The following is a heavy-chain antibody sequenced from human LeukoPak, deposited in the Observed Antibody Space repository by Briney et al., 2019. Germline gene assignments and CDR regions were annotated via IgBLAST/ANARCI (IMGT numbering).Heavy chain of an antibody. V-gene: IGHV3-66*02. J-gene: IGHJ4*02. CDR1: EFSVGSNY. Sequence: GGSLRLSCAASEFSVGSNYMTWVRQAPGKGLEWVSLIYSGGSTYYADSVKGRFTISRDNSKNTLYLQMNSLRAEDTAVYYCAKDARVVRGVSYFDYWGQGTLVTVSS. CDR2: IYSGGST. D-gene: IGHD3-10*01. CDR3: AKDARVVRGVSYFDY.